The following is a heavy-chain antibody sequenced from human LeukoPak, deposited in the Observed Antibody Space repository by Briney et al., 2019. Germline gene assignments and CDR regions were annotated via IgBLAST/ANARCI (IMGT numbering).Heavy chain of an antibody. CDR1: GGSISSYY. J-gene: IGHJ4*02. CDR3: ARLDGDNVFDY. CDR2: IYYSGST. Sequence: SETLSLTCTVSGGSISSYYWSWIRQPPGKGLEWIGCIYYSGSTNYNPSLKSRVTISVDTSKNQFSLKLSSVTAADTAVYYCARLDGDNVFDYWGQGTLVTVSS. V-gene: IGHV4-59*08. D-gene: IGHD4-23*01.